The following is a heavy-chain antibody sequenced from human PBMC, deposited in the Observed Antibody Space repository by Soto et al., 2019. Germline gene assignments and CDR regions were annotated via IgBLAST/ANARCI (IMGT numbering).Heavy chain of an antibody. CDR2: IYYSGST. J-gene: IGHJ2*01. CDR1: GGSISSYY. CDR3: ARLAYYWYFDL. Sequence: QVQLQGSGPGLVKPSETLSLTCTVSGGSISSYYWSWIRQPPGKGLEWIGYIYYSGSTNYNPSLKSRVTISVDTSKNQFSLKLSSVTAADTAVYYCARLAYYWYFDLWGRGTLVTVSS. V-gene: IGHV4-59*01.